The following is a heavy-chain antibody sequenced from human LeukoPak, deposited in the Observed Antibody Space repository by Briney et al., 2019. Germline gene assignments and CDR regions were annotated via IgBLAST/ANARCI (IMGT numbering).Heavy chain of an antibody. CDR1: GFAASSHD. CDR3: LRESTVAVSRVVFDL. D-gene: IGHD2-21*02. CDR2: IYRRGDT. V-gene: IGHV3-66*03. Sequence: GGCLRPSCGLSGFAASSHDTDWVRQAPGAWLEWVSLIYRRGDTTSANSVRGRFTISSDNSKNTLYLQMNGLRAEDTALYYCLRESTVAVSRVVFDLWGQGTMVSVSS. J-gene: IGHJ3*01.